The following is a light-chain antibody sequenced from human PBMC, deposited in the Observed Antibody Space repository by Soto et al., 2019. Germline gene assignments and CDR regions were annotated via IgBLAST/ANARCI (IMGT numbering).Light chain of an antibody. V-gene: IGKV3-15*01. J-gene: IGKJ5*01. CDR3: QQYLYYIT. CDR1: ENVNNN. CDR2: GAS. Sequence: EIVMTQSPATLSVSPGERVTLSCRSSENVNNNLAWYQQNPGQTPRVLIYGASTRATGIPARFSGSGSGTEFTLTISSLQSEDFAVYYCQQYLYYITFGQGTRLELK.